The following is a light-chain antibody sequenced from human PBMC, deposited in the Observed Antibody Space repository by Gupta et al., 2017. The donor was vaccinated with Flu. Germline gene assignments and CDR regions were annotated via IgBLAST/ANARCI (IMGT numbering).Light chain of an antibody. CDR1: SSNIGAGHD. CDR2: GNT. CDR3: QSYDSTVRV. J-gene: IGLJ3*02. V-gene: IGLV1-40*01. Sequence: QSVLTQPPSVSGAPGQRDTISCTGSSSNIGAGHDVYWYQQLPGTAPKLLIYGNTNRPSGVPDRFSGSKSGTTASLAITGLQAEYEADYYCQSYDSTVRVFGGGTKLTVL.